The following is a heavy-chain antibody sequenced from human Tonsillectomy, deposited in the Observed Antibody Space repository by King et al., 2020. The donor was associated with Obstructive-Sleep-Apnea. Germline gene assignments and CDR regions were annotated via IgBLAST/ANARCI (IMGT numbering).Heavy chain of an antibody. V-gene: IGHV3-15*01. CDR1: GFTFSNAW. J-gene: IGHJ5*02. CDR2: IKSKTDGGTT. CDR3: TTDATHRYYYDSSGYYHRGEWFDP. Sequence: VQLVESGGGLVKPGGSLRLSCAASGFTFSNAWMSWGRQAPGKGLEWVGRIKSKTDGGTTDYAAPVKGRFTISRDDSKNTLYLQMNSLKTEDTAVYYCTTDATHRYYYDSSGYYHRGEWFDPWGQGTLVTVSS. D-gene: IGHD3-22*01.